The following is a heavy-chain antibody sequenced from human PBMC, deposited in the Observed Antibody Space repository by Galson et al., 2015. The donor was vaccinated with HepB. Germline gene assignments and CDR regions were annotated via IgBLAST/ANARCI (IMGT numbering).Heavy chain of an antibody. D-gene: IGHD5-18*01. V-gene: IGHV4-39*07. J-gene: IGHJ4*02. Sequence: ETLSLTCAVSGVSISSSLYYWGWVRQPPEKGLEWIGSIYYTGNTYYKSSLKSRVTISADMSKNQFSLKVNSVTAADTAVYYCARAAGDSSTYANDYWGQGALVTVSS. CDR2: IYYTGNT. CDR3: ARAAGDSSTYANDY. CDR1: GVSISSSLYY.